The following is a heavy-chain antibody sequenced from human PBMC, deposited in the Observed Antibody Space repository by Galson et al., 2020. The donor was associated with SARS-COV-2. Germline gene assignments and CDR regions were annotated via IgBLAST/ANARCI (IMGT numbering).Heavy chain of an antibody. CDR1: GGSFSDYS. CDR2: ISHRGST. V-gene: IGHV4-34*01. J-gene: IGHJ6*03. Sequence: SETLSLTCAVYGGSFSDYSWTWVRQPPGKGLEWIGEISHRGSTNYSPSLKSRVFMSVDTSKNQFSLKLRSVTAADTAVYYCARGGSRPIMAFDYYYFYMDVWGKGTTVTVSS. D-gene: IGHD3-10*01. CDR3: ARGGSRPIMAFDYYYFYMDV.